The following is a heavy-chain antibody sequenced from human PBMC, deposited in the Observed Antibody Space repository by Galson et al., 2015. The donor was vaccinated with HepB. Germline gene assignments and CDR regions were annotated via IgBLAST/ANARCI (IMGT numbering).Heavy chain of an antibody. CDR2: ISGSGGST. V-gene: IGHV3-23*01. J-gene: IGHJ4*02. Sequence: SLRLSCAASGFTFSSYAMSWVRQAPGKGLEWVSAISGSGGSTYYADSVKGRFTISRDNSKNTLYLQMNSLRAEDTAVYYCAKDVPGGYAPTGYFDYWGQGTLVTVSS. CDR1: GFTFSSYA. D-gene: IGHD5-12*01. CDR3: AKDVPGGYAPTGYFDY.